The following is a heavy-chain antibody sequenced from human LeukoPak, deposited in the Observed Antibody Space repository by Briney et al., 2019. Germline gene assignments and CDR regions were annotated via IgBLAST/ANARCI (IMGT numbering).Heavy chain of an antibody. CDR1: GGSISTYY. Sequence: SETLSLTCTVSGGSISTYYWSWIRQPPGKGLEWIGYIYYRGSTKYNPSLKSRVTISVDTSKNQFSLRLSSVTAADTAVYYCARGRYCSADICSGGDAFDIWGQGTMVSVSS. V-gene: IGHV4-59*12. D-gene: IGHD2-15*01. CDR2: IYYRGST. CDR3: ARGRYCSADICSGGDAFDI. J-gene: IGHJ3*02.